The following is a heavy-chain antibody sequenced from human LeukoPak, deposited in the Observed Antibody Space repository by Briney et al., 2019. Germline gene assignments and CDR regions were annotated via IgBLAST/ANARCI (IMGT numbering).Heavy chain of an antibody. CDR3: ARWSYGDYYFDY. Sequence: SETLSLTCTVSGGSINGGGHYWSWIRQHPGKGLEWIGYIYYNGNTYYNPSLKSRVTISVDRSKNQFSLKLSSVTAADTAVYYCARWSYGDYYFDYWGQGTLVTVSS. J-gene: IGHJ4*02. CDR1: GGSINGGGHY. CDR2: IYYNGNT. V-gene: IGHV4-31*03. D-gene: IGHD4-17*01.